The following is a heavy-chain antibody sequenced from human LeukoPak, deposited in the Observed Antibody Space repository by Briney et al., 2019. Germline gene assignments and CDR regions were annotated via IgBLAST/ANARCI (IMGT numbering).Heavy chain of an antibody. CDR2: INHSGST. CDR3: ARMDYGPYCYYGMDV. Sequence: SETLSLTCAVYGGSFSGYYWSWIRQPPGKGLEWIGEINHSGSTNYNPSLKSRVTISVDTSKNQFSLKLGSVTAADTAVYYCARMDYGPYCYYGMDVWGKGTTVTVSS. D-gene: IGHD4-17*01. V-gene: IGHV4-34*01. J-gene: IGHJ6*04. CDR1: GGSFSGYY.